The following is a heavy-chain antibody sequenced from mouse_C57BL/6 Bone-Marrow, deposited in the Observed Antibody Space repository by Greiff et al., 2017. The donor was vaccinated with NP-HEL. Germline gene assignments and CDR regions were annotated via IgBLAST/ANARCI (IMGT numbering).Heavy chain of an antibody. CDR2: IWWDDDK. Sequence: LKESGPGILQPSQTLSLTCSFSGFSLSTFGMGVGWIRQPSGKGLEWLAHIWWDDDKYYNPALKSRLTISKDTSKNQVFLKIANVDTADTATYYCARIAPHYYGSSHWYFDVWGTGTTVTVSS. J-gene: IGHJ1*03. CDR1: GFSLSTFGMG. V-gene: IGHV8-8*01. CDR3: ARIAPHYYGSSHWYFDV. D-gene: IGHD1-1*01.